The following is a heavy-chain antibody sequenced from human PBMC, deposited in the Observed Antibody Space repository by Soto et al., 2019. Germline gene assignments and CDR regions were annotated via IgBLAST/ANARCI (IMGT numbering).Heavy chain of an antibody. Sequence: QLQLQESGPGLVKPSETLSLTCTVSGGSISSSSYYWGWIRQAPGKGLEWIGSIYSSGSTYYNPSLKSRVTIDVDTSNNQFALKLSSVTAADTAVYYCARYEMTTVTTMDVWGKGTTVTVSS. D-gene: IGHD4-4*01. CDR3: ARYEMTTVTTMDV. CDR1: GGSISSSSYY. CDR2: IYSSGST. J-gene: IGHJ6*03. V-gene: IGHV4-39*01.